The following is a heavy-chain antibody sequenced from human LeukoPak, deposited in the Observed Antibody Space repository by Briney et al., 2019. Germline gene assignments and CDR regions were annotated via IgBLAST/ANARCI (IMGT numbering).Heavy chain of an antibody. D-gene: IGHD1-26*01. Sequence: GGSLRLSCAASGFTFSCYGMHWVRQAPGKGLEWVAVISYDGSNKYYADSVKGRFTISRDNSKNTLYLQMNSLRAEDTAVYYCAKIDVGATMTGFDYWGQGTLVTVSS. J-gene: IGHJ4*02. V-gene: IGHV3-30*18. CDR2: ISYDGSNK. CDR1: GFTFSCYG. CDR3: AKIDVGATMTGFDY.